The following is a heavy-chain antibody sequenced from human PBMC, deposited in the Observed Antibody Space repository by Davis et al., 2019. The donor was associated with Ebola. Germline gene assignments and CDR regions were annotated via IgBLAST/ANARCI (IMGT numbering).Heavy chain of an antibody. D-gene: IGHD6-19*01. J-gene: IGHJ4*02. Sequence: PGGSLRLSCNGSGYSFNTYWIGWVRQMPGKGLEWMGIIYPGDSDTRYSPSFQGQVTISADKSTSTAYMQWSSLKASDSAMYYCVRLVSGWYGGIDYWGQGTLVTVSA. CDR1: GYSFNTYW. CDR3: VRLVSGWYGGIDY. CDR2: IYPGDSDT. V-gene: IGHV5-51*01.